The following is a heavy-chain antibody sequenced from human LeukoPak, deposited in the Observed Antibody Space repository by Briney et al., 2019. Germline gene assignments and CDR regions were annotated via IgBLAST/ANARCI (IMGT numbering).Heavy chain of an antibody. CDR2: MNPNSGNT. CDR1: GYTFTSYD. CDR3: ARLLYDYVWGSYRPEAFDI. Sequence: ASVKVSCKASGYTFTSYDINWVRQATGQGLEWMGWMNPNSGNTGYAQKFQGRVTMTRNTSISTAYMELSSLRSEDTAVYYCARLLYDYVWGSYRPEAFDIWGQGTMVTVSS. D-gene: IGHD3-16*02. J-gene: IGHJ3*02. V-gene: IGHV1-8*01.